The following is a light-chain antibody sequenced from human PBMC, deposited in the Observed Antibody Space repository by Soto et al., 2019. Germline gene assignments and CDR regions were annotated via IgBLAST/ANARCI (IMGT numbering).Light chain of an antibody. Sequence: QSVLTQPASVSGSPGQSITISCTGTSSDVGGHKYVSWYQQHPGKAPKLMIYEVSRRPSGVSHRFSGSKSGDTASLTISGLQAEDEADYYCNSYTSSSTWVFGGGTEVTVL. V-gene: IGLV2-14*01. CDR3: NSYTSSSTWV. CDR1: SSDVGGHKY. J-gene: IGLJ3*02. CDR2: EVS.